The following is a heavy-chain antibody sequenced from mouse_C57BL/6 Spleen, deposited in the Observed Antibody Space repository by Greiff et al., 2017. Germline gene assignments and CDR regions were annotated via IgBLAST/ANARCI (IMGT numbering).Heavy chain of an antibody. CDR3: ASYDDDGGFDY. CDR2: IWSGGST. V-gene: IGHV2-2*01. D-gene: IGHD2-4*01. J-gene: IGHJ2*01. Sequence: QVQLQQSGPGLVQPSQSLSITCTVSGFSLTSYGVHWVRQSPGKGLEWLGVIWSGGSTDYNAASISRLSISKNNSKSQVFFKMSSLQADETAIYCCASYDDDGGFDYWGQGTTLTVSS. CDR1: GFSLTSYG.